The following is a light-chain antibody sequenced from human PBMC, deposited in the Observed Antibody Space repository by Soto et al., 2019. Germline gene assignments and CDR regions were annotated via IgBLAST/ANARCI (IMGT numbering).Light chain of an antibody. J-gene: IGKJ1*01. Sequence: EIVLTQSPGTLSLSPGERATLSCRASQSVSSSYLAWYQQKPGQAPRLLIYGASSRATGIPDRFSGSGSGTDFTLTISRLEPEDLAVYYCQQYGSSRTFGQGTKVKIK. V-gene: IGKV3-20*01. CDR3: QQYGSSRT. CDR2: GAS. CDR1: QSVSSSY.